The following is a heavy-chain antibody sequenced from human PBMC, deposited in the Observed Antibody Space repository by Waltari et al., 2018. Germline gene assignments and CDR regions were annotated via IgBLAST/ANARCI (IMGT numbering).Heavy chain of an antibody. CDR1: GFTFSSYA. V-gene: IGHV3-23*01. Sequence: EVQLLESGGGLVQPGGSLRLPCAASGFTFSSYAMSWVRQAPGKGLEWVSAISGSGGSTYYADSVKGRFTISRDNSKNTLYLQMNSLRAEDTAVYYCAKDPPSTYYDFWSGPFDYWGQGTLVTVSS. J-gene: IGHJ4*02. CDR2: ISGSGGST. D-gene: IGHD3-3*01. CDR3: AKDPPSTYYDFWSGPFDY.